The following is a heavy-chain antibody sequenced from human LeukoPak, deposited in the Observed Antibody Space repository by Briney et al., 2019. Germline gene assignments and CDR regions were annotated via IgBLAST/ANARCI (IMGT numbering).Heavy chain of an antibody. CDR3: ARNNGMDV. J-gene: IGHJ6*02. Sequence: GGSLRLSCAASGFSLSSHWMTWVRQVPGRGPEWVANVNRDGGETYYLDSVKGRFTISKDNAKNSLYLQMNSLRAEDTALYHCARNNGMDVWGQGTTVIVSS. V-gene: IGHV3-7*03. CDR2: VNRDGGET. CDR1: GFSLSSHW.